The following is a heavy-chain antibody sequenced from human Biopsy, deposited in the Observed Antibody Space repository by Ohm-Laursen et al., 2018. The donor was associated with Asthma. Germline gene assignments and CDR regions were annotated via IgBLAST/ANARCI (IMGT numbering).Heavy chain of an antibody. CDR3: ARVQKSPGDRWFDP. V-gene: IGHV1-2*06. CDR2: INPNGGAT. CDR1: AYTFIGYH. D-gene: IGHD7-27*01. Sequence: SVKVSCKASAYTFIGYHLHWVRQAPGEGLEWMGRINPNGGATIYAQKFQGRVTMTRDTSISTAYMELSRLTSDDTAVYYCARVQKSPGDRWFDPWGQGTLVTVSS. J-gene: IGHJ5*02.